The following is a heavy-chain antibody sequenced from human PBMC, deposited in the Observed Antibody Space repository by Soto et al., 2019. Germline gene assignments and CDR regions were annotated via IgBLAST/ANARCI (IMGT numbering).Heavy chain of an antibody. V-gene: IGHV3-23*01. Sequence: HPGGSLRLSCAASGFTFSTYAMSWVRQAPGKGPEWVAFISSSGNGTHYTDSVKGRFTISRDNSKNTLYVQMNNLRAEDTAVYYCAKRFFGSGSPPGAFDVWGQGTMVTVSS. J-gene: IGHJ3*01. CDR1: GFTFSTYA. CDR3: AKRFFGSGSPPGAFDV. D-gene: IGHD3-10*01. CDR2: ISSSGNGT.